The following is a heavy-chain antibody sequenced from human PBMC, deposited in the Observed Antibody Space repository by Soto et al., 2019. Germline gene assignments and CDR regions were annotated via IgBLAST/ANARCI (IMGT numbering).Heavy chain of an antibody. CDR3: ARRVMVRVPAATYNWFDP. CDR2: IYYSGST. CDR1: GGSISSGGYY. V-gene: IGHV4-31*03. J-gene: IGHJ5*02. Sequence: SLTMSVPRPVAGGSISSGGYYRSWINQHPRKGLEWIGYIYYSGSTSYNPSLKSRVTISVDTSKNQCSLKLCSVPAADTAVYYCARRVMVRVPAATYNWFDPWGQGTLVTVSS. D-gene: IGHD2-2*01.